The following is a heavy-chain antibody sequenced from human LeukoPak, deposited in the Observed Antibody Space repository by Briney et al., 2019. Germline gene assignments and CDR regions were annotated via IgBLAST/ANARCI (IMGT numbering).Heavy chain of an antibody. CDR1: GGSISSYY. J-gene: IGHJ5*02. CDR3: ARSLGIGHSSGWYGQNWFDP. Sequence: SETLSLTCTVSGGSISSYYWSRIRQPAGKGLEWIGRIYTSGSTNYNPSLKSRVTISVDKSKNQFSLKLSSVTAADTAVYYCARSLGIGHSSGWYGQNWFDPWGQGTLVTVSS. V-gene: IGHV4-4*07. CDR2: IYTSGST. D-gene: IGHD6-19*01.